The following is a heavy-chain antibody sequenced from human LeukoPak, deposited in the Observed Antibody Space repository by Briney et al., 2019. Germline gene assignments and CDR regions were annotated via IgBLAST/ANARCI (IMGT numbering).Heavy chain of an antibody. J-gene: IGHJ5*02. Sequence: ASAKLSCKASGDTFTSYGISWVRQAPGQALEGIECISAYNGNTNSAQKLQGRVTMTTDTSTSTAYMELRSLRSDDTAVYYCARNPRGVVPATREFDPWGQGTLVTVSS. V-gene: IGHV1-18*04. CDR3: ARNPRGVVPATREFDP. D-gene: IGHD2-2*01. CDR2: ISAYNGNT. CDR1: GDTFTSYG.